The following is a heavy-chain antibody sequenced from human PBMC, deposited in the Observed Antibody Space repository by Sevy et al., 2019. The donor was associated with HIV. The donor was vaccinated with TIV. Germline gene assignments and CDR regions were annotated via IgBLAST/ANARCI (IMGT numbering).Heavy chain of an antibody. J-gene: IGHJ4*02. V-gene: IGHV1-8*01. CDR3: SRRAFNDY. CDR1: GYTFTSYE. Sequence: ASVKVSCETSGYTFTSYEINWVRLVSGQGLEYMGWINPNTGKRGYVQKFQGRFTMTVDTSKTTAYMELSNLKPDDTAMYYCSRRAFNDYWGQGTLVTVSS. CDR2: INPNTGKR.